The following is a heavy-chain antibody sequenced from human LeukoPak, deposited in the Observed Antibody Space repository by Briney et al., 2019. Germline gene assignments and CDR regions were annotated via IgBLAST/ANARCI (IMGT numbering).Heavy chain of an antibody. J-gene: IGHJ4*02. Sequence: GGSLRLSCAASGFTFSNAWMNWVRQAPGKGLEWVGRIKSKTDGGTTDYAAPVKGRFTISRDDSKNTLYLQMNSLKTEDTAVYYCTTDVITMVRGVIDYWGQGTLATVSS. V-gene: IGHV3-15*07. D-gene: IGHD3-10*01. CDR1: GFTFSNAW. CDR3: TTDVITMVRGVIDY. CDR2: IKSKTDGGTT.